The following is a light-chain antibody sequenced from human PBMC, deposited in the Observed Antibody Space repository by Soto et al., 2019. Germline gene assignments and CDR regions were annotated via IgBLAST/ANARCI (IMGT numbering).Light chain of an antibody. Sequence: PXSVSGSPGQSITISCTGTSSDVGGYNYVSWYQQHPGKAPKFMIYDVSNRPSGVSNRFSGSKSGNTASLTISGLQAEDEADYYCSSYTTSNTRQIVFGTGTKVTVL. J-gene: IGLJ1*01. CDR1: SSDVGGYNY. V-gene: IGLV2-14*01. CDR3: SSYTTSNTRQIV. CDR2: DVS.